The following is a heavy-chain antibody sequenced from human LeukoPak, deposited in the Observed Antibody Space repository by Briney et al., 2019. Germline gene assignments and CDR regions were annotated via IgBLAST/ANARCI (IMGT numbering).Heavy chain of an antibody. CDR2: ITGSGGST. CDR3: AKAGVYSSSWSFDY. J-gene: IGHJ4*02. D-gene: IGHD6-13*01. CDR1: GFTFSSYA. Sequence: GGSLRLSCAASGFTFSSYAMSWVRQAPGKGLEWVSAITGSGGSTYYADPVKGRFTISRDNSKNTLYLQMNSLRAEDTAVYYCAKAGVYSSSWSFDYWGQGTLVTVSS. V-gene: IGHV3-23*01.